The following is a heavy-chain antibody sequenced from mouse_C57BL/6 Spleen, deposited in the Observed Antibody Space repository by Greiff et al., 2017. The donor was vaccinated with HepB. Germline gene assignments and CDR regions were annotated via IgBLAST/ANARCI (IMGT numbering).Heavy chain of an antibody. J-gene: IGHJ1*03. V-gene: IGHV1-19*01. CDR1: GYTFTDYY. CDR2: INPYNGGT. D-gene: IGHD3-2*02. Sequence: EVQLQQSGPVLVKPGASVKMSCKASGYTFTDYYMNWVKQSHGKSLEWIGVINPYNGGTSYNQKFKGKATLTVDKSSSTAYMELNSLTSEDSAVYNCARSLRLPYWYFDVWGTGTTVTVSS. CDR3: ARSLRLPYWYFDV.